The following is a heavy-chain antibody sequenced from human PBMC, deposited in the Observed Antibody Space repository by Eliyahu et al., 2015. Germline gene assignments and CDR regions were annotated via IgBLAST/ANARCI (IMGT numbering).Heavy chain of an antibody. CDR2: ISWNSGSI. J-gene: IGHJ4*02. CDR3: AKGGGSLDY. Sequence: EVQLVESGGGLVXXGXSXXPSCAAXGFXFDXYAXHWVRQAPGKGLEWVSGISWNSGSIGYADSVKGRFTISRDNAKNSLYLQMNSLRAEDTALYYCAKGGGSLDYWGQGTLVTVSS. V-gene: IGHV3-9*01. CDR1: GFXFDXYA. D-gene: IGHD2-15*01.